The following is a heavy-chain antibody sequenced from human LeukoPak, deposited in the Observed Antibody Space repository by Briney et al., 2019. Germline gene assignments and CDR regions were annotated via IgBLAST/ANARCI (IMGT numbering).Heavy chain of an antibody. CDR2: IYPDDSDT. V-gene: IGHV5-51*01. CDR3: ARQTGYHYGMDV. CDR1: AYSFTTYW. J-gene: IGHJ6*02. Sequence: GESLKISCKGSAYSFTTYWIGWVRQMPGRGLEWMGVIYPDDSDTRYNPSFQGQVTISVDKSIGTAYLQWSSLRSSHTAIYYCARQTGYHYGMDVWGQGTTVTVSS.